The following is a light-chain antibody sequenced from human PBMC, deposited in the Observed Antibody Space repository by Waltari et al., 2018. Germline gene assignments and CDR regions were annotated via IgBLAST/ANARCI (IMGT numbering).Light chain of an antibody. Sequence: EIALTQSPGTLSLSVGERATVSCRASESVSRALAWYQQKPGQDPRLLIYGASTRATGSPDRFSGSGSGTDFSLTISRLEPDDFAVYYCQHYLRLPVTFGQGTTVEI. CDR1: ESVSRA. J-gene: IGKJ1*01. V-gene: IGKV3-20*01. CDR2: GAS. CDR3: QHYLRLPVT.